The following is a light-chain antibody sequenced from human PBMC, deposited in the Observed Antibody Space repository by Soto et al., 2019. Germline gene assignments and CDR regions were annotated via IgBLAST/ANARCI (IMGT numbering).Light chain of an antibody. CDR1: EVIGTY. CDR3: LQYAKDVPGT. V-gene: IGKV1-27*01. CDR2: YAS. Sequence: DVQKTQSPSSLTASVGDRVTITCRASEVIGTYLAWYQQKPGEVPKLLIYYASTLQAGVPSRFSGSGSGTHFTLTISSLHPEDVGSYYCLQYAKDVPGTFGQGTKVDIK. J-gene: IGKJ1*01.